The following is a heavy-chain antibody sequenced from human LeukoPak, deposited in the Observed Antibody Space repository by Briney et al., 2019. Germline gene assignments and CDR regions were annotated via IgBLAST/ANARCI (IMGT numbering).Heavy chain of an antibody. D-gene: IGHD3-9*01. Sequence: GESLKISCKGSGYSFTSYWIGWVRQMPGKGLERMGIIYPGDSDTRYSPSFQGQVTISADKSISTAYLQWSSLKASDTAMYYCARRDILTGYLYYFDYWGQGTLVTVSS. CDR2: IYPGDSDT. V-gene: IGHV5-51*01. CDR3: ARRDILTGYLYYFDY. J-gene: IGHJ4*02. CDR1: GYSFTSYW.